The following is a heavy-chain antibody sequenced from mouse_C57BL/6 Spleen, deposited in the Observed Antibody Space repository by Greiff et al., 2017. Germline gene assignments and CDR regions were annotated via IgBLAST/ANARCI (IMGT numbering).Heavy chain of an antibody. Sequence: EVKLMESGGGLVQSGRSLRLSCATSGFTFSDFYMEWVRQAPGKGLEWIAASRNKANDYTTEYSASVKGRFNVSRDTSQSILYLQMNALRAEDTAIYYCARDADGYYPYWYFDVWGTGTTVTVSS. CDR1: GFTFSDFY. V-gene: IGHV7-1*01. D-gene: IGHD2-3*01. J-gene: IGHJ1*03. CDR2: SRNKANDYTT. CDR3: ARDADGYYPYWYFDV.